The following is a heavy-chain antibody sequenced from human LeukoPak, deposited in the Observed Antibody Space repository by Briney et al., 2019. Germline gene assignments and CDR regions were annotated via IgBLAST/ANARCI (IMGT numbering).Heavy chain of an antibody. CDR1: GFTFSSYA. D-gene: IGHD3-9*01. V-gene: IGHV3-23*01. Sequence: PGGSLRLSCAASGFTFSSYAMSWVRQAPGKGLEWVSAISGSGGSTYYADSVKGRFTISRDNSKNTPYLQMNSLRAEDTAVYYCAKGLRYFDWLSALDYWGQGTLVTVSS. J-gene: IGHJ4*02. CDR2: ISGSGGST. CDR3: AKGLRYFDWLSALDY.